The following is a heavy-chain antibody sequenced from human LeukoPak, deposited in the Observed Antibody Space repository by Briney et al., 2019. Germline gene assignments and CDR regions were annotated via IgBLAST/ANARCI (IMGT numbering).Heavy chain of an antibody. CDR3: ARGAYYYED. CDR1: GFTFRSYA. D-gene: IGHD3-22*01. J-gene: IGHJ4*02. Sequence: GGSLRLSCAASGFTFRSYAMSWVRHAPGKGLEWVSGISGSGGYTYHADSVKGRFTISRDNSKNTLYLQMNSLRAEDTAVYYCARGAYYYEDWGQGTLVTVSS. CDR2: ISGSGGYT. V-gene: IGHV3-23*01.